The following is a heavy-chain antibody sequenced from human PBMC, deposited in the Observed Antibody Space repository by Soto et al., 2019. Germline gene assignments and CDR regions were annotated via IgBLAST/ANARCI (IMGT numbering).Heavy chain of an antibody. J-gene: IGHJ4*02. CDR3: ARDGVYCSGGSCYYDY. D-gene: IGHD2-15*01. Sequence: SVKVSCKASGGTFSSYAISWVRQAPGQGLEWMGGIIPIFGTANYAQKFQGRVTITADESTSTAYMELSSLRSEDTAVYYCARDGVYCSGGSCYYDYWGQGTLVTVSS. CDR1: GGTFSSYA. V-gene: IGHV1-69*13. CDR2: IIPIFGTA.